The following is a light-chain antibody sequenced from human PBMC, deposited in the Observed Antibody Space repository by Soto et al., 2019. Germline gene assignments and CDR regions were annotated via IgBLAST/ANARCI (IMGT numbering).Light chain of an antibody. Sequence: QSVLTQPASVSGSPGQSITISCTGTSSDVGDYNYVSWYQHHPGKDPKLIIYDVSNRPSGVSNRFSGSTSGNTASLTISGLQAEDEADYYCSSYAGSTALYVFGTGTKLTVL. V-gene: IGLV2-14*03. CDR2: DVS. CDR1: SSDVGDYNY. CDR3: SSYAGSTALYV. J-gene: IGLJ1*01.